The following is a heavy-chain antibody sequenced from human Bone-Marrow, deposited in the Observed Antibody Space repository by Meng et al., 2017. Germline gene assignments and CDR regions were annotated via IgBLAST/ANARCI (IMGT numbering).Heavy chain of an antibody. CDR2: INIYNGIT. Sequence: QVQLVQSGAEVKKPGSSVKVSCKASGGTFSSYAISWVRQAPGQGLQWMGWINIYNGITNYGRNFQGRVTLTTDTSTSTGYMELRSLTSDDTAVYYCATRGNPYLDRWGQGTLVTVSS. V-gene: IGHV1-18*01. CDR1: GGTFSSYA. CDR3: ATRGNPYLDR. J-gene: IGHJ4*02.